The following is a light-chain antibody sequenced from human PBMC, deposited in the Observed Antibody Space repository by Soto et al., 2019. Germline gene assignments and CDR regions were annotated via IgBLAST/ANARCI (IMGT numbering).Light chain of an antibody. V-gene: IGKV1-39*01. Sequence: DIQMTQSPSSLSASVVDRVTITCRASQSISNYLNWYQQKPGKAPKLLIYAASSLQSGVPSRFSGSGSGTDFTLTISSLQPEDFATYYCQQSYSTPPINFGQGTRREIK. CDR1: QSISNY. J-gene: IGKJ5*01. CDR2: AAS. CDR3: QQSYSTPPIN.